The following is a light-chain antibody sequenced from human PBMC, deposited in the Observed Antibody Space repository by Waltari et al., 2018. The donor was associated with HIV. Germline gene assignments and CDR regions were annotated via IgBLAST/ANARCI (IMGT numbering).Light chain of an antibody. J-gene: IGLJ2*01. CDR3: AAWDDSLSGVV. V-gene: IGLV1-47*01. CDR2: RNN. Sequence: QSVLTQPPSASGTPGQRVTISCSGTSSNIGSNYLYWYQQLPGTAPKLLIYRNNQRPSGVPDRFSGSKSGTSASLAIGGLRSEDEADYYCAAWDDSLSGVVFGGGTKVTVL. CDR1: SSNIGSNY.